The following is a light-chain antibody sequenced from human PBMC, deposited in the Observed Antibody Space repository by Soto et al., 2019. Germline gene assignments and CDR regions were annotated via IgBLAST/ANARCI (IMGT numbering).Light chain of an antibody. CDR1: RSNIGSNC. CDR2: RNN. Sequence: QSVMTQPPSASGTPGQRVTISCSGSRSNIGSNCVYWYQQLPGTAPKLLIYRNNQRPSGVPDRFSGSKSGTSASLAISGLRSEDEADYYCAAWDDSLSGAVFGGGTQLTVL. CDR3: AAWDDSLSGAV. V-gene: IGLV1-47*01. J-gene: IGLJ7*01.